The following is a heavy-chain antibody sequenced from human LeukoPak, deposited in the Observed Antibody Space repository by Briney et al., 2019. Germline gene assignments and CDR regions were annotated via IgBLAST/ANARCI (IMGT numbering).Heavy chain of an antibody. CDR3: ARLSRGYSYGGFDY. Sequence: PGRSLRLSCAASGFTFSSYAMHWVRQAPGKGLEWVAVISYDGSNNYYADSVKGRFTISRDNSKNTLYLQMNSLRAEDTAVYYCARLSRGYSYGGFDYWGQGTLVTVSS. J-gene: IGHJ4*02. V-gene: IGHV3-30*04. D-gene: IGHD5-18*01. CDR2: ISYDGSNN. CDR1: GFTFSSYA.